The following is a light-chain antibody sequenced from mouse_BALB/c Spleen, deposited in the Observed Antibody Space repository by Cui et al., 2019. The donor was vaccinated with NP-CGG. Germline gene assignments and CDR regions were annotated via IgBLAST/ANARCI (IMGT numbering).Light chain of an antibody. Sequence: QAVVTQESAPTTSPGETGTLTCRSSTGAVTTSNYANLVQEKPDHLFTGLIGGTNNRAPGVPARFSGSLIGGKAALTITGAQTEDEAIYFCALWYSNHWVFGGGTKLTVL. CDR3: ALWYSNHWV. CDR1: TGAVTTSNY. J-gene: IGLJ1*01. V-gene: IGLV1*01. CDR2: GTN.